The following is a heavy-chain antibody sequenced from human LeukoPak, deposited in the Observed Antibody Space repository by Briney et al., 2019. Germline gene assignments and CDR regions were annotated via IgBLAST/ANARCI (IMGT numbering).Heavy chain of an antibody. CDR2: IYTSGDT. D-gene: IGHD6-13*01. Sequence: PSETLSLTCTVSGGSISSGSYYWSWIRQPAGKGLEWIGRIYTSGDTNYNPSLKSRVTISVDTSKNQFSLKLSSVTAADTTVYYYARDELYSSSWSPFDYWGQGNLVTVSS. CDR1: GGSISSGSYY. J-gene: IGHJ4*02. V-gene: IGHV4-61*02. CDR3: ARDELYSSSWSPFDY.